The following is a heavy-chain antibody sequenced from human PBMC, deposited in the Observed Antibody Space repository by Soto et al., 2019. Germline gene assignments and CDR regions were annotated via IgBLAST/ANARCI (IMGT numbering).Heavy chain of an antibody. CDR1: GGSISSGGYY. D-gene: IGHD3-9*01. Sequence: SETLSLTCTVSGGSISSGGYYWSWIRQHPGKGLGWIGYIYYSGSTNYNPSLKSRVTISVDTSKNQFSLKLSSVTAADTAVYYCARLGGRYDILTGFVFDPWGQGTLVTVSS. CDR3: ARLGGRYDILTGFVFDP. CDR2: IYYSGST. J-gene: IGHJ5*02. V-gene: IGHV4-61*08.